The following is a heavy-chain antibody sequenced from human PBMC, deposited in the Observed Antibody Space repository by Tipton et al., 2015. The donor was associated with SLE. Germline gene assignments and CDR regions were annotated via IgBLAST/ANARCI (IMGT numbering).Heavy chain of an antibody. Sequence: TLSLTCTVSGASISSYSWSWIRQPPGKGLEWIGYIYYSGSTNYNPSLKSRVTISVDTSKNQFSLKLSSVTAADTAVYYCARHGHPGLGRNWFDPWGQGTLVTVSS. V-gene: IGHV4-59*08. J-gene: IGHJ5*02. CDR1: GASISSYS. CDR3: ARHGHPGLGRNWFDP. D-gene: IGHD7-27*01. CDR2: IYYSGST.